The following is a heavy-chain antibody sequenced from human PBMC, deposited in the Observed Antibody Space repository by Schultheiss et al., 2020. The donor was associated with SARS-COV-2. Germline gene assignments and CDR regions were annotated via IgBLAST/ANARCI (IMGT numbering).Heavy chain of an antibody. V-gene: IGHV4-31*03. CDR3: ALAESSYYFDY. Sequence: SETLSLTCTVSGGSISSGGYYWSWIRQHPGKGLEWIGYIYYSGSTYYNPSLKSRVTISVDTSKNQFSLKLSSVTAADTAVYYCALAESSYYFDYWGQGTLVTVSS. J-gene: IGHJ4*02. CDR1: GGSISSGGYY. D-gene: IGHD3-3*02. CDR2: IYYSGST.